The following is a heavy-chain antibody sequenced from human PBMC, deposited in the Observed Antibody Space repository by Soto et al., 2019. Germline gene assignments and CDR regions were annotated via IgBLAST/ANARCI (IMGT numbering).Heavy chain of an antibody. CDR3: AREMYTTRFDS. D-gene: IGHD1-1*01. CDR2: VDDSGAT. J-gene: IGHJ4*02. CDR1: GVSISNGGYY. Sequence: TLSLTCSVSGVSISNGGYYWNWIRQLPGKGLEWIGYVDDSGATYYNPSLRSRVRMSVDTSRNQFSLRLTSVTAADTAIYYCAREMYTTRFDSWGPGTLVTVSS. V-gene: IGHV4-31*03.